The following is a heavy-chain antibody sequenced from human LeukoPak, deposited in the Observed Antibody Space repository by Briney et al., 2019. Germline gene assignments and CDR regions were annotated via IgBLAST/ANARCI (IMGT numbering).Heavy chain of an antibody. CDR1: GFPVRTNY. J-gene: IGHJ4*02. CDR3: AGAAAGPLAY. V-gene: IGHV3-66*01. CDR2: IYSGGAT. Sequence: GGSLRLSCAASGFPVRTNYMSWVRQAPGKGLEWVSVIYSGGATHYTDSVKGRFTISRDNSKNMLYLQMNSLRAEDTALYFCAGAAAGPLAYWGRGTLVIVSS. D-gene: IGHD6-13*01.